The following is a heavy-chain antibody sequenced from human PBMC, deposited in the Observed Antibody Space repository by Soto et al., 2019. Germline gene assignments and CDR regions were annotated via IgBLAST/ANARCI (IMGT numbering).Heavy chain of an antibody. Sequence: GGSLRLSCAASGFTFISYEMNWVRQAPGKGLERVSYISSSGSTIYYADSVKGRFTISRDNAKNSLYLQMNSLRAEDTAVYYCARDHKGGYYYYGMDVWGQGTTVTVSS. CDR3: ARDHKGGYYYYGMDV. V-gene: IGHV3-48*03. CDR1: GFTFISYE. CDR2: ISSSGSTI. J-gene: IGHJ6*01.